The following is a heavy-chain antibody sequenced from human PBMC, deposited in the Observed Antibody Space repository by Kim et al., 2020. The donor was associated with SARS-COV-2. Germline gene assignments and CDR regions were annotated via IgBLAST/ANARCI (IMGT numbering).Heavy chain of an antibody. CDR2: IYYSGST. Sequence: SETLSLTCTVSGGSVSSGSYYWSWIRQPPGKGLEWIGYIYYSGSTNYNPSLKSRVTISVDTSKNQFSLKLSSVTAADTAVYYCARDVYGQWLGGSWFDP. CDR3: ARDVYGQWLGGSWFDP. J-gene: IGHJ5*02. D-gene: IGHD6-19*01. V-gene: IGHV4-61*01. CDR1: GGSVSSGSYY.